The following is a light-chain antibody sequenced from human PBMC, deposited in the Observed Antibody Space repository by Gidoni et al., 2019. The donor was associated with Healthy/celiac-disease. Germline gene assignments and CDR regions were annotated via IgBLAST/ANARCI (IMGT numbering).Light chain of an antibody. J-gene: IGKJ1*01. CDR3: MQARQTPWT. CDR1: QSRLHSNGYNY. Sequence: DIVMTQSPLSLPVTPGEPASISCRSSQSRLHSNGYNYLDWYLQKPGQSPQLLIYLGSNRASGVPDRFSGSGSGTDVTLKISRVEAEDVGVYYCMQARQTPWTFGQGTKVEIK. V-gene: IGKV2-28*01. CDR2: LGS.